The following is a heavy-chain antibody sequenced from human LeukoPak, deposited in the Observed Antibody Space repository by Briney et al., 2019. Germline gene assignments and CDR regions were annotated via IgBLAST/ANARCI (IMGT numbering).Heavy chain of an antibody. CDR3: ARGEDYYDSSGCDY. J-gene: IGHJ4*02. CDR1: GFTFSSYG. D-gene: IGHD3-22*01. CDR2: IWYDGSNK. Sequence: HPGGSLRLSCAASGFTFSSYGMHWVRQSPGKGLEWVAVIWYDGSNKYYADSVKGRFTISRDNSKNTLYLQMTSLRAEDTAVYYCARGEDYYDSSGCDYWGQGTLVTVSS. V-gene: IGHV3-33*01.